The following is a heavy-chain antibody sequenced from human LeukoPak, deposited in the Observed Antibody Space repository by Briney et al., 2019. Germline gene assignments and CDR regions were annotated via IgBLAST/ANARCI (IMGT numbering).Heavy chain of an antibody. Sequence: PGGSLRLSCAASEFTFGNSWMSRVRQAPGKGLEWVATIKPDGSEKYYVDSVKGRFTISRDNAKNSLYLQMSSLRAEDTADYCAAANYFDYWGQGTLVTVSS. V-gene: IGHV3-7*01. J-gene: IGHJ4*02. CDR1: EFTFGNSW. CDR2: IKPDGSEK. CDR3: AAANYFDY.